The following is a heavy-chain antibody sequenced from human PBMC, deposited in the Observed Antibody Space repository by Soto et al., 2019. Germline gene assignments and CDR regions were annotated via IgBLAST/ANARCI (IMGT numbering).Heavy chain of an antibody. V-gene: IGHV4-59*08. CDR1: GDSISTDY. D-gene: IGHD1-26*01. CDR3: ARRYGGNLAY. Sequence: SETLSLTCTVSGDSISTDYWGWIRQSPGKGLEWIGFIYYSGSTNYNPSLKSRVTISVDTSKNQFSLKLSSVIAADTAVYYCARRYGGNLAYWGQGTLVTVSS. J-gene: IGHJ4*02. CDR2: IYYSGST.